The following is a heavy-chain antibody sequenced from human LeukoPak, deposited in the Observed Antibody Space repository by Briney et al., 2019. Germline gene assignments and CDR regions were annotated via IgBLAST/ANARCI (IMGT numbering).Heavy chain of an antibody. J-gene: IGHJ4*02. V-gene: IGHV3-23*01. D-gene: IGHD3-22*01. CDR2: IIGSGGST. CDR1: GFTFSSYA. Sequence: GGSLRLSCAASGFTFSSYAMSWVRQAPGKGLEWVSAIIGSGGSTYYADSVKGRFTISRDNAKNSLYLQMNSLRAEDTAVYYCVSSRYDSSGYYGIIAYWGQGTLVTVSS. CDR3: VSSRYDSSGYYGIIAY.